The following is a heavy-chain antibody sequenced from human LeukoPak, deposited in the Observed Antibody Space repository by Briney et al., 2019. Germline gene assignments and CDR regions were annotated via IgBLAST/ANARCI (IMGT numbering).Heavy chain of an antibody. J-gene: IGHJ4*02. CDR1: GGSISSYY. CDR2: IYYSGST. D-gene: IGHD5-12*01. V-gene: IGHV4-59*01. Sequence: SETLSLTCTVSGGSISSYYWSWIRQPPGKGLEWIGYIYYSGSTNYNPSLKSRVTISVDTSKNQFSPKLSSVTAADTAVYYCARVAISEWLRSFDYWGQGTLVTVSS. CDR3: ARVAISEWLRSFDY.